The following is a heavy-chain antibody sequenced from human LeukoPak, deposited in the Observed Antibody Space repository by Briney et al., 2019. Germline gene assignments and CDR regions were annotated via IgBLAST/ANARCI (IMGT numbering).Heavy chain of an antibody. CDR1: GFTFSSYA. CDR2: ISLSGGDA. Sequence: GGSLRLSCAAPGFTFSSYAMSWVRQAPGKGLQWVSAISLSGGDAYYADSVRGRFTISRDNSKNTLYLQMNSLRADDTAVYYCAKDKYDGSARAFDIWGQGTMVTVSS. J-gene: IGHJ3*02. V-gene: IGHV3-23*01. D-gene: IGHD1-26*01. CDR3: AKDKYDGSARAFDI.